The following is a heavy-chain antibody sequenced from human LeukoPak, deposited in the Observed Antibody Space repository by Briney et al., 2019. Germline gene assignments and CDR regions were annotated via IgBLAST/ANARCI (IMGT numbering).Heavy chain of an antibody. CDR2: INHSGST. CDR3: ARRVLTAISGDYFDY. V-gene: IGHV4-34*01. D-gene: IGHD2-21*02. J-gene: IGHJ4*02. CDR1: GGSFSGYY. Sequence: PSETLSLTCAVYGGSFSGYYWSWLRQPPGKGLEWIGEINHSGSTNYNPSLKSRVTISVDTSKNQFSLKLSSVTAADTAVYYCARRVLTAISGDYFDYWGQGTLVTVSS.